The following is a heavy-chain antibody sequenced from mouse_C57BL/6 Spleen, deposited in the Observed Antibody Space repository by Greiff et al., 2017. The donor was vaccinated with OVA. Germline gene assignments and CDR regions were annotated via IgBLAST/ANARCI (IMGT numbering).Heavy chain of an antibody. Sequence: QVQLQQPGAELVMPGASVKLSCKASGYTFTSYWMHWVKQRPGQGLEWIGEIDPSDSYTNYNQKLKGKSTLTVDKSSSTAYMQLSSLTSEDSAVYYCARRGYDYDAFYWYFDVWGTGTTVTVSS. D-gene: IGHD2-4*01. CDR1: GYTFTSYW. V-gene: IGHV1-69*01. CDR3: ARRGYDYDAFYWYFDV. CDR2: IDPSDSYT. J-gene: IGHJ1*03.